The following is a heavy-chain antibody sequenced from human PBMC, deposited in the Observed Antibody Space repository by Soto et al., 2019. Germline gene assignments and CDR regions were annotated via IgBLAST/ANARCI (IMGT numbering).Heavy chain of an antibody. D-gene: IGHD4-17*01. CDR2: IKSKTDGGTT. V-gene: IGHV3-15*01. CDR1: GFTFSNAW. CDR3: TTGIDYGDYGNYYYYYMDV. Sequence: GGSLRLSCAASGFTFSNAWMSWVRQAPGKGLEWVGRIKSKTDGGTTDYAAPVKGRFTISRDDSKNTLYLQMNSLKTEDTAVYYCTTGIDYGDYGNYYYYYMDVWGKGTTVTVSS. J-gene: IGHJ6*03.